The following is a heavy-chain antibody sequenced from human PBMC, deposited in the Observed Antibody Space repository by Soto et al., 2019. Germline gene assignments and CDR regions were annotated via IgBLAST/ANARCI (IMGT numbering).Heavy chain of an antibody. CDR3: ARESGIAARLAFDI. CDR1: GYTFTGYY. Sequence: ASVKVSCKASGYTFTGYYIHWVRQAPGQGLEGMGWINPNSGGTNYAPKFQGWVTMTRDTSISTAYMELSRLRSDDTAVYYCARESGIAARLAFDIWGQGTMVTVSS. D-gene: IGHD6-6*01. V-gene: IGHV1-2*04. CDR2: INPNSGGT. J-gene: IGHJ3*02.